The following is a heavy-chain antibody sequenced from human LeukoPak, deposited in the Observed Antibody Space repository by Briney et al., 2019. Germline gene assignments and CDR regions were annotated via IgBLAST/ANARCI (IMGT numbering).Heavy chain of an antibody. CDR2: IIPIFGTA. D-gene: IGHD2-2*01. V-gene: IGHV1-69*13. J-gene: IGHJ5*02. CDR1: GGTFSSYA. CDR3: ARDGVVPAALDWFDP. Sequence: SVTVSCTASGGTFSSYAISWVRQAPGQGLEWMGGIIPIFGTANYAQKFQGRVTITADESTSTAYMELSSLRSEDTAVYYCARDGVVPAALDWFDPWGQGTLVTVSS.